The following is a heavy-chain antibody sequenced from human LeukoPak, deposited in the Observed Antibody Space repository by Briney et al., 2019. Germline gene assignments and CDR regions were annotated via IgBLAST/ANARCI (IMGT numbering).Heavy chain of an antibody. V-gene: IGHV3-30-3*01. Sequence: QPGGSLRLSCAASGFTFNSYAMHWVRQPPGKGLEWLTVISNDGSTKYYADSVRGRFTISRGNAKNSLYLQMNSLRAEDTAVYYCARGMGLWSGYYKDYWGQGTLVTVSS. D-gene: IGHD3-3*01. J-gene: IGHJ4*02. CDR2: ISNDGSTK. CDR3: ARGMGLWSGYYKDY. CDR1: GFTFNSYA.